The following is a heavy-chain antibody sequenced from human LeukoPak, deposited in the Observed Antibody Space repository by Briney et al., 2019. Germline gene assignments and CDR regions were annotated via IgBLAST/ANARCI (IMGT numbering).Heavy chain of an antibody. Sequence: PGGSLRLSCAASGFTFSDYYMSGIRQAPGKGLEWVSYISSSSGYTNYADSVKGRFTISRDNAKNSLYLQMSSLRADDTAVYYCARELWCGGDCYFPDYWGQGTLVPVSS. CDR2: ISSSSGYT. CDR3: ARELWCGGDCYFPDY. CDR1: GFTFSDYY. D-gene: IGHD2-21*02. J-gene: IGHJ4*02. V-gene: IGHV3-11*05.